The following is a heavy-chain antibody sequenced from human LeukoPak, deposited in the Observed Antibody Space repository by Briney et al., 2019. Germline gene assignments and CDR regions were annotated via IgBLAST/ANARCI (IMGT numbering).Heavy chain of an antibody. CDR2: ISYDGINK. D-gene: IGHD6-19*01. V-gene: IGHV3-30*18. CDR3: AKSLYSSGWSSDY. J-gene: IGHJ4*02. CDR1: GFSFSTYG. Sequence: GGSLRLSCAASGFSFSTYGMHWVRRAPGKGLEWVAVISYDGINKYYADSAKGRFTISRDNSKDTLSLQMNSLRPEDTAVYYCAKSLYSSGWSSDYWGQGTLVTVSS.